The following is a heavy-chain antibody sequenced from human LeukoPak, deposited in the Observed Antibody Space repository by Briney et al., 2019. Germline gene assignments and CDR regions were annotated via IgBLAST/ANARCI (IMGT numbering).Heavy chain of an antibody. CDR3: ARGYAPFDP. J-gene: IGHJ5*02. CDR1: GGTISSGGHF. CDR2: IHDTGNT. V-gene: IGHV4-31*03. D-gene: IGHD5-12*01. Sequence: SETLSLTCTVSGGTISSGGHFWSWIRQHPGTDLEWMGYIHDTGNTYYNPSLKSRLTILIDTSENQFFLKLSSVTAADTAVYYCARGYAPFDPWGQGTLVTVSS.